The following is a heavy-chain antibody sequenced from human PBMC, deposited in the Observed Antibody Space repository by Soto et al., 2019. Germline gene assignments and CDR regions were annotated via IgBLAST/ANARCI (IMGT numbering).Heavy chain of an antibody. CDR2: ISLDGSNI. V-gene: IGHV3-30-3*01. J-gene: IGHJ4*02. CDR3: ARGLTGEAGDY. CDR1: GFTFSNYP. Sequence: GGSLRLSCAVSGFTFSNYPMHWVRQAPGKGLEWVAVISLDGSNIYYANSMKGRFTISRDNSKNTVYLQLSSLRPEDTAVYYCARGLTGEAGDYWGQGTLVTVSS. D-gene: IGHD7-27*01.